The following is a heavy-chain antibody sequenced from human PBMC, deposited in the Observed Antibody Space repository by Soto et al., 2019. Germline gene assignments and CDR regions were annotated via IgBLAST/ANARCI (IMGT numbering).Heavy chain of an antibody. Sequence: EVQLVESGGGLVQPGGSLKLSCAASGFTFSGSAMHWVRQASGKGLEWVGRIRSKANSYATAYAASVKGRFTISRDDSKYTAYLQMNSLKTDDTAVNYCTTYCSGGSCYSYYYYYYMDVWGKGTTVTVSS. CDR2: IRSKANSYAT. CDR1: GFTFSGSA. V-gene: IGHV3-73*01. D-gene: IGHD2-15*01. CDR3: TTYCSGGSCYSYYYYYYMDV. J-gene: IGHJ6*03.